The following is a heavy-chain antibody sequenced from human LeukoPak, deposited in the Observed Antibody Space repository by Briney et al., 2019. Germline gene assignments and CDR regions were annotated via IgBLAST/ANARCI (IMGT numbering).Heavy chain of an antibody. V-gene: IGHV4-39*07. D-gene: IGHD4-17*01. Sequence: SETLSLTCTVSGGSISSSSYYWGWIRQPPGKGLEWIGSIYYSGSTYYNPSLKSRVTISVDTSKNQFSLKLSSVTAADTAVYYCARAGSYRYGSDYWGQGTLVTVSS. CDR2: IYYSGST. CDR3: ARAGSYRYGSDY. J-gene: IGHJ4*02. CDR1: GGSISSSSYY.